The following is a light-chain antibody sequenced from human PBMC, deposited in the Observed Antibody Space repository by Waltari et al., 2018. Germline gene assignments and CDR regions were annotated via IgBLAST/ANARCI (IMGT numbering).Light chain of an antibody. CDR3: QMWDTSTDHWV. CDR1: NIGSKS. CDR2: DDR. Sequence: SYVLTQPPSVSVAPGKTAGITCGGNNIGSKSVHWYQQKPGQAPVLLIYDDRDRPSGIPERFSGSNSGNTATLTISRVEAGDEADYYWQMWDTSTDHWVFGGGTKLTVL. J-gene: IGLJ3*02. V-gene: IGLV3-21*04.